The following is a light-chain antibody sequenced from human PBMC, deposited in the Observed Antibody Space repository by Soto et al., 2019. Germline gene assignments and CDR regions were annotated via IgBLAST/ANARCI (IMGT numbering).Light chain of an antibody. J-gene: IGLJ1*01. CDR3: CSFGGSYTGV. Sequence: QSVLTQPRSVSGSPGQSVSISCTGTSSDVGRYNYVSWYQQHPGKAPKLMIYDVSERPSGVPDRFSGSKSGSTASLTITGLQGEDEADYYCCSFGGSYTGVFGTGTKVTVL. V-gene: IGLV2-11*01. CDR1: SSDVGRYNY. CDR2: DVS.